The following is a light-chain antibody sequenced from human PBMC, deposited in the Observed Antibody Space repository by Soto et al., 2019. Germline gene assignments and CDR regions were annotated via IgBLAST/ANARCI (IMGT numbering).Light chain of an antibody. CDR3: QQYGSSPPWT. CDR1: QSVSSSY. V-gene: IGKV3-20*01. J-gene: IGKJ1*01. Sequence: EIVLTQSPGTLSLSPGESATLSCRASQSVSSSYLAWYQQKPGQAPRLLIYGASSRATGIPDRFSGSGSGTDVSLPISRREPEDFAVYYCQQYGSSPPWTFGQGTKVEIK. CDR2: GAS.